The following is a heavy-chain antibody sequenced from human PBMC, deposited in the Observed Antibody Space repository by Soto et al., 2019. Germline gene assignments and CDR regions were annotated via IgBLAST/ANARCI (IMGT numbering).Heavy chain of an antibody. CDR2: IIPIFGTA. Sequence: GASVKVSCKASGVTFSSYAISWVRQAPGQGLEWMGGIIPIFGTANYAQKFQGRVTITADESTSTAYMELSSLRSEDTAVYYCARESAAQTNYYGMDVWGQGTTVTVSS. V-gene: IGHV1-69*13. D-gene: IGHD6-13*01. CDR1: GVTFSSYA. J-gene: IGHJ6*02. CDR3: ARESAAQTNYYGMDV.